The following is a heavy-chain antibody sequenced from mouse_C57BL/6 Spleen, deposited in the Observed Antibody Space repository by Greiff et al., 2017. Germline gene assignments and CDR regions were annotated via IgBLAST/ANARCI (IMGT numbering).Heavy chain of an antibody. D-gene: IGHD1-1*01. CDR2: INPGSGGT. CDR1: GYAFTNYL. J-gene: IGHJ4*01. CDR3: ARGHYGSSYGAMDY. V-gene: IGHV1-54*01. Sequence: QLKESGAELVRPGTSVKVSCKASGYAFTNYLIEWVKQRPGQGLEWIGVINPGSGGTNYNEKFKGKATLTADKSSSTAYMQLSSLTSEDSAVYFCARGHYGSSYGAMDYWGQGTSVTVSS.